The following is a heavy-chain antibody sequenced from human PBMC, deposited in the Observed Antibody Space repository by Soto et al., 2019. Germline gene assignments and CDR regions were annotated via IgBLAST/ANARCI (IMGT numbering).Heavy chain of an antibody. V-gene: IGHV4-4*07. CDR1: GGSISNYY. CDR3: ARDYSSNWYSDL. CDR2: LYPSGST. D-gene: IGHD6-13*01. J-gene: IGHJ4*02. Sequence: QVQVKESGPRLVKPSETLSLTCTVSGGSISNYYWSWIRQPAGKGLEWIGRLYPSGSTNYNPSLKSRVTMSVDTSKNQFSLRLSPVTAADTAVYYCARDYSSNWYSDLWGQGTLVTVSS.